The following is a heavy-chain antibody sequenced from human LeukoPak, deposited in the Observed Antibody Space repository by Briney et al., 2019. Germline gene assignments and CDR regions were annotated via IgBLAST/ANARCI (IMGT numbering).Heavy chain of an antibody. Sequence: GGSLRLSCAASGFTFSSYWMSWVRQAPGKGLEWVANIKQDGSEKYYVDSVKGRFTISRDNAKNTLYLQMNSLRAEDTAVYYCARAAVAVADDYWGQGTLVTVSS. CDR3: ARAAVAVADDY. D-gene: IGHD6-13*01. CDR1: GFTFSSYW. CDR2: IKQDGSEK. J-gene: IGHJ4*02. V-gene: IGHV3-7*01.